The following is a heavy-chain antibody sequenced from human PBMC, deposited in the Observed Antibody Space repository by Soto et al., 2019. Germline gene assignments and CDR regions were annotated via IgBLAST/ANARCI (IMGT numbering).Heavy chain of an antibody. J-gene: IGHJ6*02. CDR2: IIPIFGTA. CDR1: GGTFSSYA. CDR3: AENTAMGLDYYYYGMDV. Sequence: SVKVSCKASGGTFSSYAISWVRQAPGQGLEWMGGIIPIFGTANYAQKFQGRVTITADESTSTAYMELSSLRSEDTAVYYCAENTAMGLDYYYYGMDVWGQGTTVTVSS. D-gene: IGHD5-18*01. V-gene: IGHV1-69*13.